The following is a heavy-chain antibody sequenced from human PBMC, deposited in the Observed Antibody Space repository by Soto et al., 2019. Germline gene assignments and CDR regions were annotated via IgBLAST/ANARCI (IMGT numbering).Heavy chain of an antibody. CDR3: ARDRDILTGYYPY. CDR2: INVDNGNT. J-gene: IGHJ4*02. CDR1: GYTFSTYS. Sequence: ASVKVSCKASGYTFSTYSLHWVRQAPGQRLEWMGWINVDNGNTKYSEKLQGRVTFRRDTSASTASMEVSSLRSEDTAVYYCARDRDILTGYYPYWGQGTLVTVSS. D-gene: IGHD3-9*01. V-gene: IGHV1-3*01.